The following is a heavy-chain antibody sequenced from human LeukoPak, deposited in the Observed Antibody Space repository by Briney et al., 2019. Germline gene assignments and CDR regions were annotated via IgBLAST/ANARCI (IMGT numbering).Heavy chain of an antibody. CDR3: ARTMVRGLILATFDY. Sequence: QSGGSLRLSCAASGFTFSSYAMHWVRQAPGKGLEWVAVISYDGSNKYYADSVKGRFTISRDNSKNTLYLQMNSLRAEDTAVYYCARTMVRGLILATFDYWGQGTLVTVSS. V-gene: IGHV3-30*04. CDR1: GFTFSSYA. CDR2: ISYDGSNK. D-gene: IGHD3-10*01. J-gene: IGHJ4*02.